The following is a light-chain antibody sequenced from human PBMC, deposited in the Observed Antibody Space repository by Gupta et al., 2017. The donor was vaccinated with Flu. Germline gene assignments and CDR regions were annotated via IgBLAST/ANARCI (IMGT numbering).Light chain of an antibody. CDR3: QQTFITPWT. V-gene: IGKV1-39*01. J-gene: IGKJ1*01. CDR2: GAY. Sequence: PSSLSASVGDRVTITCRASQSITTSLNWYQRKAGGAPKVMIYGAYNLQTGVPSRFSGSGSGTDFTLTIRRLQPEDFATYCCQQTFITPWTFGEGSKVESK. CDR1: QSITTS.